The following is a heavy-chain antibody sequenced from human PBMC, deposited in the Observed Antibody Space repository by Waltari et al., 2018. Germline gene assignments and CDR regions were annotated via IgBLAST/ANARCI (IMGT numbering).Heavy chain of an antibody. CDR3: AKGRQDSYYYYYYMDV. CDR2: ISGSGGST. J-gene: IGHJ6*03. CDR1: GFTFSSYA. Sequence: VQLVESGGGLVQPGGSLRLSCAASGFTFSSYAMSWVRQAPGKGLEWVSAISGSGGSTYYADSVKGRFTISRDNSKNTLYLQMNSLRAEDTAVYYCAKGRQDSYYYYYYMDVWGKGTTVTVSS. V-gene: IGHV3-23*04.